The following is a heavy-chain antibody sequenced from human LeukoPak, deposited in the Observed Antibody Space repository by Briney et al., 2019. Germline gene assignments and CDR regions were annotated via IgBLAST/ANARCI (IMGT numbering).Heavy chain of an antibody. CDR3: ARGRFRESDDAFDI. V-gene: IGHV1-18*01. D-gene: IGHD3-10*01. Sequence: ASVKVSCKASGYTFTSYGISWMRQAPGQGLEWMGWISAYNGNTNYAQKLQGRVTMTTDTSTSTAYMELRSLRSDDTAVYYCARGRFRESDDAFDIWGQGTMVTVSS. CDR2: ISAYNGNT. CDR1: GYTFTSYG. J-gene: IGHJ3*02.